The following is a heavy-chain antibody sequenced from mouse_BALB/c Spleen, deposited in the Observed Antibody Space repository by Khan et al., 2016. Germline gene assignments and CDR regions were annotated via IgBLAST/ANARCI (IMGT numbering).Heavy chain of an antibody. CDR2: IDPETGGT. D-gene: IGHD2-1*01. Sequence: QVQLQQSGAELVRPGASVTLSCKASGYTFSDYEMNWVKQTPVHGLQWIGSIDPETGGTAYNQKFKGQATLTAGRSSSTSYMELRSLTSEDSAVYYCTRKGIFYGTYDLDSWGQGTTLTVSS. CDR1: GYTFSDYE. CDR3: TRKGIFYGTYDLDS. V-gene: IGHV1-15*01. J-gene: IGHJ2*01.